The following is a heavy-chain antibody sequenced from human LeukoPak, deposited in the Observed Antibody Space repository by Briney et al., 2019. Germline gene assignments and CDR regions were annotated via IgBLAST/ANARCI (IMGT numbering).Heavy chain of an antibody. D-gene: IGHD2-21*01. J-gene: IGHJ4*02. CDR3: ASSNDAKIAPFDH. CDR1: GVSMSAYQ. V-gene: IGHV4-4*09. Sequence: SETLSLTCTVSGVSMSAYQWSWVRQSPEKGLEWIGCINTKGQTSYNPSLKSRVTTSVDTSKSQFSLRLTSVTAADTAVYYCASSNDAKIAPFDHWGQGAPVTVSS. CDR2: INTKGQT.